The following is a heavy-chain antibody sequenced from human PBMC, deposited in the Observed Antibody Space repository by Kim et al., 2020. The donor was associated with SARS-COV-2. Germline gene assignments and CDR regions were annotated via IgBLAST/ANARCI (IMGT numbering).Heavy chain of an antibody. CDR2: INTKTGNP. D-gene: IGHD4-17*01. CDR3: GTSQDYGDYGVVGH. J-gene: IGHJ1*01. CDR1: GYTFTSYG. Sequence: ASEKVSCKTSGYTFTSYGMNWVRQAPGQGLEWMGWINTKTGNPMYAQGFTGRFVFSLDTSVNTAFLEISTLKGEDTAVYYCGTSQDYGDYGVVGHWGQGT. V-gene: IGHV7-4-1*02.